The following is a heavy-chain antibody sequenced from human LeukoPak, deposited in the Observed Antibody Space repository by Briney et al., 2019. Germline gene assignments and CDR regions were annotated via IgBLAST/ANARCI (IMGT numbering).Heavy chain of an antibody. Sequence: SETLSLTCAVYGGSFSGYYWSWIRQPPGKGLEWIGEINHSGSTNYNPSLKSRVTISVDTSKNQFSLKLSSVTAADTAVYYCARGLRFLYNWFDPWGQGTLVTVSS. CDR1: GGSFSGYY. J-gene: IGHJ5*02. D-gene: IGHD4-17*01. CDR3: ARGLRFLYNWFDP. CDR2: INHSGST. V-gene: IGHV4-34*01.